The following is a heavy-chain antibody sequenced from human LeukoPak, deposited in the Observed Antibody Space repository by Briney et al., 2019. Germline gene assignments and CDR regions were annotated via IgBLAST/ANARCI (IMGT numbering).Heavy chain of an antibody. CDR1: GFTFSSYA. J-gene: IGHJ3*02. V-gene: IGHV3-30*02. CDR3: ARDDHWGYAFDI. Sequence: QPGGSLRLSCAASGFTFSSYAMSWVRQAPGKGLEWVAFIRYDGSNKYYADSVKGRFTISRDNSKNTLYLQMNSLRAEDTAVYYCARDDHWGYAFDIWGQGTMVTVSS. CDR2: IRYDGSNK. D-gene: IGHD3-16*01.